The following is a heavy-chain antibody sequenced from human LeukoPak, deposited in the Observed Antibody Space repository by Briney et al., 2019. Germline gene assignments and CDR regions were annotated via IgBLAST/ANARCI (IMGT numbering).Heavy chain of an antibody. CDR1: GGSISSYY. D-gene: IGHD3-9*01. V-gene: IGHV4-59*04. CDR3: AIDVLRYFDWLLYSRAGFDY. Sequence: PSETLSLTCTVSGGSISSYYWSWIRQPPGKGLEWIGYIYYSGSTYYNPSLKSRVTISVDTSKNQFSLKLSSVTAADTAVYYCAIDVLRYFDWLLYSRAGFDYWGQGTLVTVSS. CDR2: IYYSGST. J-gene: IGHJ4*02.